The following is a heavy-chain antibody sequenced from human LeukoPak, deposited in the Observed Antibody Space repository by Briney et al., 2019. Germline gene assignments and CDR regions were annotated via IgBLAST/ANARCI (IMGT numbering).Heavy chain of an antibody. Sequence: SGPALVKPTQTLTLTCTFSGFSLSASGMCVSWIRQPPGKALEWLARIDWDDDKYYSTSLKTRLTISKDTSKNQVVLTMTNMDPVDTATYYCARIREAHGSGWPPFDYWGQGTLVTVSS. CDR2: IDWDDDK. CDR1: GFSLSASGMC. CDR3: ARIREAHGSGWPPFDY. D-gene: IGHD6-19*01. J-gene: IGHJ4*02. V-gene: IGHV2-70*11.